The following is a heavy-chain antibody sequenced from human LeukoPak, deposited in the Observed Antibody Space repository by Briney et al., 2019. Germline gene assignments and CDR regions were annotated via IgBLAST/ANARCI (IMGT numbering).Heavy chain of an antibody. CDR1: GYTFTSYG. CDR2: ISAYNGNT. D-gene: IGHD2-2*02. V-gene: IGHV1-18*01. J-gene: IGHJ5*02. Sequence: ASVKVSCKASGYTFTSYGISWVRQAPGQGLEWMGWISAYNGNTNYAQKLQGRVTMTTDTSTSTAYMELRSLRSDDTAVYYCARVLDCSSTSCYTEVYNWFDPWGQGTLVTVSP. CDR3: ARVLDCSSTSCYTEVYNWFDP.